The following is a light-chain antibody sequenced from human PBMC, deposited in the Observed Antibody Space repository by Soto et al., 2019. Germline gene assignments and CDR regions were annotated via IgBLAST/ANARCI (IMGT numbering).Light chain of an antibody. V-gene: IGKV1-17*01. J-gene: IGKJ2*01. CDR3: LQQDSYPPMYT. CDR1: QGIRND. CDR2: AAS. Sequence: DIQMTQSPSSLSASVGDRVTITCRASQGIRNDLGWYQQKPGKAPKRLISAASSLQSGVPARFSGSGSSTEFTLPISSLQPEDFATYYCLQQDSYPPMYTFGQGTKLEIK.